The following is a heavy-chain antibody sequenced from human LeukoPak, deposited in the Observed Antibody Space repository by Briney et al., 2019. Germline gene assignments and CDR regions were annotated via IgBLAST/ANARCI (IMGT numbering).Heavy chain of an antibody. J-gene: IGHJ4*02. CDR2: FDPEDGET. CDR3: ATDYYYDSSGSYYTVDY. Sequence: ASVKVSCKASGYTFTSYYMHWVRQAPGKGLEWMGGFDPEDGETFYAQKFQGRVTMTEDTSTDTAYMELSSLRSEDTAVYYCATDYYYDSSGSYYTVDYWGQGTLVTVSS. CDR1: GYTFTSYY. V-gene: IGHV1-24*01. D-gene: IGHD3-22*01.